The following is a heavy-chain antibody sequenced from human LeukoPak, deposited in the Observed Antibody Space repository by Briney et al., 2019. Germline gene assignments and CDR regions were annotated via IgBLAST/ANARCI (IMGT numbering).Heavy chain of an antibody. V-gene: IGHV4-4*07. CDR1: GVSISGYY. Sequence: SETLSPTCTVAGVSISGYYWSWIRQPAGKGLEWIGRIYISRGTNYNPSLTSRVIMSVDTSKNQFSLQLTSVTAVDTAVYYCARESRIVEGDGYYIDVWGKGTTVTV. D-gene: IGHD1-26*01. CDR2: IYISRGT. J-gene: IGHJ6*03. CDR3: ARESRIVEGDGYYIDV.